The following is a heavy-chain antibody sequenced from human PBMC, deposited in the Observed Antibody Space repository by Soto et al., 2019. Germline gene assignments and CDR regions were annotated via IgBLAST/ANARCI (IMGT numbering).Heavy chain of an antibody. CDR2: IIPIFGTA. V-gene: IGHV1-69*13. CDR3: ARGAIVAARLYYYYGMDV. Sequence: ASVKVSCKASGGTFSSYAISWVRQAPGQGLEWMGGIIPIFGTANYAQKFQGRVTITADESTSTAYMELSSLRSEDTAVYYCARGAIVAARLYYYYGMDVWGQGTTVTVSS. D-gene: IGHD6-6*01. J-gene: IGHJ6*02. CDR1: GGTFSSYA.